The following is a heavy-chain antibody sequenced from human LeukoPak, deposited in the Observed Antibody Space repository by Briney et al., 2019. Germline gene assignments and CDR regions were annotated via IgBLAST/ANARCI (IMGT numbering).Heavy chain of an antibody. V-gene: IGHV4-38-2*02. Sequence: SETLSLTCTVSGYSISSGYYWGWIRQPPGKGLEWIGSIYHSGRTYYNPSLKGRVTISVDTSKNQFSLKLSSVTAADTAVYYCARGSTSTAMVKYWGQGTLVTVSS. CDR2: IYHSGRT. D-gene: IGHD5-18*01. CDR1: GYSISSGYY. CDR3: ARGSTSTAMVKY. J-gene: IGHJ4*02.